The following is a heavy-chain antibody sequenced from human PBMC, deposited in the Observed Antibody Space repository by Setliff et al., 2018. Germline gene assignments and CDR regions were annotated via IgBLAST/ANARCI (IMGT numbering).Heavy chain of an antibody. V-gene: IGHV1-18*01. CDR3: ARESRYYYDNLGTLDY. J-gene: IGHJ4*02. CDR1: GYTFRNYA. CDR2: ISVYNGDT. Sequence: GASVKVSCKASGYTFRNYAFAWVRQAPGQGLEWVGWISVYNGDTNYAQKFQGRVTLTTDTSTSTAYMELRSLTSDDSAFYYCARESRYYYDNLGTLDYWGQGTLVTVSS. D-gene: IGHD3-22*01.